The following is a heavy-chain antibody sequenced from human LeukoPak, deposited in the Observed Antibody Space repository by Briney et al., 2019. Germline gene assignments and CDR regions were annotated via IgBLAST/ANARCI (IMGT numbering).Heavy chain of an antibody. J-gene: IGHJ3*01. D-gene: IGHD2-15*01. CDR3: ARVKFGTDRGGGLDV. CDR2: ISYDGGST. V-gene: IGHV3-64*01. Sequence: GGSLRLSCAASGFTFSTYAMHWVRQAPGKGLEYVSAISYDGGSTYYATPLKGRFSISRDNSKNTLYLQMGSLRAEDMAVYYCARVKFGTDRGGGLDVWGQGTMVTVSS. CDR1: GFTFSTYA.